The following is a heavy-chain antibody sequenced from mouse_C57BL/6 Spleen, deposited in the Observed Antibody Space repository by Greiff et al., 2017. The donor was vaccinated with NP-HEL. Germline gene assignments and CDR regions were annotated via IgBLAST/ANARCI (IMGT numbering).Heavy chain of an antibody. V-gene: IGHV14-4*01. CDR1: GFNIKDDY. J-gene: IGHJ3*01. D-gene: IGHD2-1*01. CDR2: IDPENGDT. Sequence: VQLKQSGAELVRPGASVKLSCTASGFNIKDDYMHWVKQRPEQGLEWIGWIDPENGDTEYASKFQGKATITADTSSNTAYLQLSSLTSEDTAVYYCTFYYGNYDWFAYWGQGTLVTVSA. CDR3: TFYYGNYDWFAY.